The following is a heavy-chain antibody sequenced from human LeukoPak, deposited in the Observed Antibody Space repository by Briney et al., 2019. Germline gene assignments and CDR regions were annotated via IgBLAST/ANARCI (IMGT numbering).Heavy chain of an antibody. Sequence: GGSLRLSCAASGFTFSDYYMSWIRQAPGEGLEWVSYISSSGSTIYYADSVKGRFTISRDNAKNSLYLQMNSLRAEDTAVYYCARVPGATYYYYYMDVWGKGTTVTVSS. V-gene: IGHV3-11*04. CDR1: GFTFSDYY. CDR2: ISSSGSTI. D-gene: IGHD1-1*01. J-gene: IGHJ6*03. CDR3: ARVPGATYYYYYMDV.